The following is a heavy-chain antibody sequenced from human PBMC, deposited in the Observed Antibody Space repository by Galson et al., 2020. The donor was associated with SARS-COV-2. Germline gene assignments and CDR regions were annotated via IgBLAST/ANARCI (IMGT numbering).Heavy chain of an antibody. D-gene: IGHD6-19*01. J-gene: IGHJ4*02. Sequence: SDPTLAKPPATLTLTCTVSGISLTNARMRVSWIRQPPGKALEWLAHIFSTDAKSYSTSLKSRLTISKDTSKSQVVLIMTNVDPVDTGTYYCARSSGYSGAWYDLGNFDFWGQGSLVTVSS. CDR3: ARSSGYSGAWYDLGNFDF. CDR2: IFSTDAK. CDR1: GISLTNARMR. V-gene: IGHV2-26*01.